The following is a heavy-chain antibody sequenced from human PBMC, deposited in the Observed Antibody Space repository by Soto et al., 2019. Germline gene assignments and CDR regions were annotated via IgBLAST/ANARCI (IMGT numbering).Heavy chain of an antibody. D-gene: IGHD3-10*01. CDR1: GGSFSGYY. J-gene: IGHJ6*02. CDR2: INHSGST. V-gene: IGHV4-34*01. CDR3: ARRGTMVRGVIITNSGYYYGMDV. Sequence: PSETLSLTCAVYGGSFSGYYWSWIRQPPGKGLEWIGEINHSGSTNYNPSLKSRVTISVDTSKNQFSLKLSSVTAADTAVYYCARRGTMVRGVIITNSGYYYGMDVWGQGTTVT.